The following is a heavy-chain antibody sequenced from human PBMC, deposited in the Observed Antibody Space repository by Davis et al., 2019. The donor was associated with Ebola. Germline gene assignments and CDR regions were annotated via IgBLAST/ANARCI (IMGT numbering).Heavy chain of an antibody. V-gene: IGHV4-61*03. D-gene: IGHD6-6*01. J-gene: IGHJ4*02. CDR1: GGSITSGNNY. CDR2: YFYGGST. CDR3: VREYSSSGDY. Sequence: PSETLSLTCSVSGGSITSGNNYWSWIRQPPGKGLEWIGYYFYGGSTNYNPSLKSRVTISVDTSENHFSLRLTSVTAADTAVYYCVREYSSSGDYWGQGTLVAVSS.